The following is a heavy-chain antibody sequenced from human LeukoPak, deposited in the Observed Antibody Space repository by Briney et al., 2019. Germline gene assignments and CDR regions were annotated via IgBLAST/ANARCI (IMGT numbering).Heavy chain of an antibody. D-gene: IGHD3-3*01. J-gene: IGHJ6*03. Sequence: GASVKVSCKASGYTFTSYDINWVRQATGRGLEWMGWMNPNSGNTGYAQKFQGRVTMTRNTSISTAYMELSSLRSEDTAVYYCARGHSPTYYDFWSGFGSYYYYYYMDVWGKGTTVTVSS. CDR2: MNPNSGNT. V-gene: IGHV1-8*01. CDR1: GYTFTSYD. CDR3: ARGHSPTYYDFWSGFGSYYYYYYMDV.